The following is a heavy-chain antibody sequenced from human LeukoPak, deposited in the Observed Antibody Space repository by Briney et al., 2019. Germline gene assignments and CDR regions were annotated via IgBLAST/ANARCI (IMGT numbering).Heavy chain of an antibody. Sequence: SETLSLTCTVSSGSVSSYYWSWIGQPLGKGLEWIGYIYYSGSTNYNPSLKSRVTISVDTSKNQFSLKLSSVTAADTAVYYCARVRTGYFDWLLFDYWGQGTLVTVSS. CDR2: IYYSGST. J-gene: IGHJ4*02. D-gene: IGHD3-9*01. CDR1: SGSVSSYY. V-gene: IGHV4-59*02. CDR3: ARVRTGYFDWLLFDY.